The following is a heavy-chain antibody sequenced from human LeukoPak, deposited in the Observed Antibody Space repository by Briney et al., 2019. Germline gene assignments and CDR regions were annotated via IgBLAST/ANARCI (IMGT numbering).Heavy chain of an antibody. CDR1: GFTFSSYA. J-gene: IGHJ4*02. CDR2: ISYDGSNK. D-gene: IGHD3-22*01. V-gene: IGHV3-30*01. CDR3: AREEPSGYYFY. Sequence: GGSLRLSCAASGFTFSSYAMHWVRQAPGKGLEWVADISYDGSNKYYADSVKGRFTISRDNSKNTLYLQMNSLRAEDTAVYYCAREEPSGYYFYWGQGTLVTVSS.